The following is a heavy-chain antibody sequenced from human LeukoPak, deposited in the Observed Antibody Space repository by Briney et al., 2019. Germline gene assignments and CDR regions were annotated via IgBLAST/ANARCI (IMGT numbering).Heavy chain of an antibody. Sequence: SSVKVSRQASGYTFTSYGFSWVRPAPGPGLEWVGWISTYDGNTHFAHTLPGRVTMTTDTSTSTAYIELRSLMSDETAVDYCARDVAGDVDTALYYFDYWGQGTLVTVSS. CDR1: GYTFTSYG. D-gene: IGHD5-18*01. CDR3: ARDVAGDVDTALYYFDY. CDR2: ISTYDGNT. J-gene: IGHJ4*02. V-gene: IGHV1-18*01.